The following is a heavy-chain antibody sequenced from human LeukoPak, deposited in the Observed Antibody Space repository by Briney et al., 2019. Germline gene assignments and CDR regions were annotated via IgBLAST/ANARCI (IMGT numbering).Heavy chain of an antibody. J-gene: IGHJ4*02. Sequence: SETLSLTCAVYGGSFSGFHWSWIRQPPGKGLEWTGEINHSGSTNYNPSLKSRVTISVDTSKNHFSLKLSSVTAADTAVYYCARGPYSGSYRLFDYWGQGTLVTVSS. CDR3: ARGPYSGSYRLFDY. CDR1: GGSFSGFH. D-gene: IGHD1-26*01. V-gene: IGHV4-34*01. CDR2: INHSGST.